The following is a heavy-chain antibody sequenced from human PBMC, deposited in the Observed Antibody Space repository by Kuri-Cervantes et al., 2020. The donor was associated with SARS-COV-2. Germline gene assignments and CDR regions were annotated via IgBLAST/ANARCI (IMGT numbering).Heavy chain of an antibody. D-gene: IGHD4-17*01. CDR3: AKATGLGWFDP. J-gene: IGHJ5*02. CDR1: GFTFSSYA. V-gene: IGHV3-23*01. Sequence: GESLKISCAASGFTFSSYAMSWVRQAPGKGLEWVSAISGSGGSTYYADSVKGRFTISRDNSKNTLYPQMNSLRAEDTAVYYCAKATGLGWFDPWGQGTLVTVSS. CDR2: ISGSGGST.